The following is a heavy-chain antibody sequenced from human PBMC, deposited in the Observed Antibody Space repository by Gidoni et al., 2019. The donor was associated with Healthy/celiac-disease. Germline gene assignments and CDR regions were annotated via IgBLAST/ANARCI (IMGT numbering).Heavy chain of an antibody. J-gene: IGHJ6*02. CDR2: INHSGST. CDR3: ARGPDPLTGHIRRLRYGIDV. D-gene: IGHD3-9*01. Sequence: QVQLQQWGAGLLKPSETLSLTCAVDGGSFSGYYWSWIRQPPGKGLEWIGEINHSGSTNYNPSLKSRVTISVDTAKNQFSLKLSAVTAADTAVYYWARGPDPLTGHIRRLRYGIDVWGQGTTVTVSS. CDR1: GGSFSGYY. V-gene: IGHV4-34*01.